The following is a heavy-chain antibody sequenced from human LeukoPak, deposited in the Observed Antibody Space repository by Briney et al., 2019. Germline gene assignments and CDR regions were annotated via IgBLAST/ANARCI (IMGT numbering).Heavy chain of an antibody. Sequence: ASVKVSCKASGYTFTGYYMHWVRQAPGQGLEWMGWINPNSGGTNYAQKFQGRVTITADKSTSTAYMELSSLRSEDTAVYYCARGRYDILTGYYLIWGQGTLVTVSS. CDR1: GYTFTGYY. V-gene: IGHV1-2*02. J-gene: IGHJ4*02. D-gene: IGHD3-9*01. CDR2: INPNSGGT. CDR3: ARGRYDILTGYYLI.